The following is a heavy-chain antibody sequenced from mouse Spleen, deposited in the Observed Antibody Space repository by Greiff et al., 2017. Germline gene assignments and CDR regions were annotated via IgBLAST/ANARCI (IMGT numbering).Heavy chain of an antibody. Sequence: QVQLKESGPELVKPGASVKISCKASGYAFSSSWMNWVKQRPGKGLEWIGRIYPGDGDTNYNGKFKGKATLTADKSSSTAYMQLSSLTSEDSAVYFCASYGNPYYFDYWGQGTTLTVSS. CDR2: IYPGDGDT. J-gene: IGHJ2*01. V-gene: IGHV1-82*01. CDR3: ASYGNPYYFDY. CDR1: GYAFSSSW. D-gene: IGHD2-1*01.